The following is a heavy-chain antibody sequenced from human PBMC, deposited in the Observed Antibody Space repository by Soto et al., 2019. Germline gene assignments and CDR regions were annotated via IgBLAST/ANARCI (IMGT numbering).Heavy chain of an antibody. CDR3: ARHKNLEPALDY. Sequence: SETLSLTCTVSGGSISSYYWSWIRQPPGKGLEWIGYIYYSGSTNYNPSLKSRVTTSVDTSKNQFSLKLSSVTAADTAVYYCARHKNLEPALDYWGQGTLVTVSS. V-gene: IGHV4-59*08. D-gene: IGHD1-1*01. CDR2: IYYSGST. CDR1: GGSISSYY. J-gene: IGHJ4*02.